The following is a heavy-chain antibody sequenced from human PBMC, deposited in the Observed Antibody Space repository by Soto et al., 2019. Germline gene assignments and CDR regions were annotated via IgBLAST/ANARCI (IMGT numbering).Heavy chain of an antibody. V-gene: IGHV4-34*01. D-gene: IGHD3-10*01. CDR3: AIGVYYYGSGSYDDY. J-gene: IGHJ4*02. CDR2: IHHSGST. CDR1: GGSFSGYY. Sequence: QVQLQQWGAGLLKPSETLSLTCAVYGGSFSGYYWSWIRQHPGKGMEWIGEIHHSGSTNYNPSLTSRVTISVDTSKIPCSLKLSSVTAADTAVYYWAIGVYYYGSGSYDDYWGQGTLVTVSS.